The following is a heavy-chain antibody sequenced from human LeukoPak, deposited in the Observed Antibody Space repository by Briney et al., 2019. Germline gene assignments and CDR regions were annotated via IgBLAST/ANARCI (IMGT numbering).Heavy chain of an antibody. Sequence: GESLKISCKGSGYSFTSYWIGWVRQMPGKGLEWMGIIYPGDSDTRYSPSFQGQVTISADKSISTAYLQWSSLKASDTAMYYCARLPDIVVVPAAMGSDWFEPWGQGTLVTVSS. J-gene: IGHJ5*02. D-gene: IGHD2-2*01. CDR2: IYPGDSDT. CDR1: GYSFTSYW. V-gene: IGHV5-51*01. CDR3: ARLPDIVVVPAAMGSDWFEP.